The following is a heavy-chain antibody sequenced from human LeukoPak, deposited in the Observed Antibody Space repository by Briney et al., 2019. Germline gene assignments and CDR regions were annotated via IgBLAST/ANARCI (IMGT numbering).Heavy chain of an antibody. CDR1: GFTFSSYA. D-gene: IGHD2-15*01. V-gene: IGHV3-30*04. CDR3: ARDHGVARFDP. Sequence: GGSLRLSCAASGFTFSSYAMHWVRQAPGKGLEWVAVISYDGSNKYYAGSVKGRFTISRDNSKNTLYLQMNSLRAEDTAVYYCARDHGVARFDPWGQGTLVTVSS. J-gene: IGHJ5*02. CDR2: ISYDGSNK.